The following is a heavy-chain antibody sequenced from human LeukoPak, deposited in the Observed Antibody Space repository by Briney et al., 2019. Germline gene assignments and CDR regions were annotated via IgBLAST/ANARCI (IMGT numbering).Heavy chain of an antibody. CDR2: IWSDGSNK. CDR3: ARDALGVVVTPSAEYFQH. Sequence: GRSLRLSCAASGFTFSRYGMHWVRQSPGKGLEWVAVIWSDGSNKFYADSVKGRFTLSRDNSRNTLYLQMDTLRTDDTAIYYCARDALGVVVTPSAEYFQHWGQGTPVTVSS. J-gene: IGHJ1*01. D-gene: IGHD2-21*02. V-gene: IGHV3-33*01. CDR1: GFTFSRYG.